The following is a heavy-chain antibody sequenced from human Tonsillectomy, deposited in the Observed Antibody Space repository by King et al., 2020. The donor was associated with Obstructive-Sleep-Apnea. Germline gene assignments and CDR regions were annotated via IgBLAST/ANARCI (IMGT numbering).Heavy chain of an antibody. V-gene: IGHV4-31*03. Sequence: VQLQESGPGLVKPSQTLSLTCTVSGGSISSGGYYWSWIRQHPGKGLEWIGYIYYSGSTYYNPSLKSRVTISVDTSKNQFSLKLRSVTAADTAVYYCARGWYLTPTNWFDPWGQGTLVTVSS. D-gene: IGHD1-14*01. J-gene: IGHJ5*02. CDR2: IYYSGST. CDR3: ARGWYLTPTNWFDP. CDR1: GGSISSGGYY.